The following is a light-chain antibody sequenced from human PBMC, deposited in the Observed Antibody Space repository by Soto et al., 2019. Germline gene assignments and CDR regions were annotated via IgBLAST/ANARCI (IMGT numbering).Light chain of an antibody. CDR2: AAS. Sequence: DIQMTQSPSTLSASVGDRVTLTCPASERIGNWLAWYQQKPGKAPKLLIYAASSLQSGVPSRFSGSGSGTDFTLTISSLQSEDFAVYYCQQYNKWPPITFGQGTRLEIK. J-gene: IGKJ5*01. V-gene: IGKV1-5*01. CDR3: QQYNKWPPIT. CDR1: ERIGNW.